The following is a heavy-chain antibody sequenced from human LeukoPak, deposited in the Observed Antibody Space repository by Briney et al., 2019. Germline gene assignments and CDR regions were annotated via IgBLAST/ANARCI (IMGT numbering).Heavy chain of an antibody. J-gene: IGHJ6*03. CDR3: AREGVGVEGYYMDV. V-gene: IGHV4-30-2*01. CDR1: GGSISSGGYS. CDR2: IYHSGST. Sequence: SETLSLTCAVSGGSISSGGYSWSWIRQPPGKGLEWIGYIYHSGSTYYNPSLKSRVTISVDTSKNQFSLKLSSVTAADTAVYYCAREGVGVEGYYMDVWGKGTTVTVSS. D-gene: IGHD2-15*01.